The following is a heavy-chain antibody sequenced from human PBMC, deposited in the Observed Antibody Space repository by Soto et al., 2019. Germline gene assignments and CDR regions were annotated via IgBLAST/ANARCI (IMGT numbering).Heavy chain of an antibody. CDR2: VSFDGSNE. V-gene: IGHV3-30-3*01. J-gene: IGHJ3*02. CDR1: GFTFSGFA. Sequence: PGGSLRLSCAASGFTFSGFAIHWVRKAPGKGLEWVSTVSFDGSNEYYADSVKGRFTISRDNSKNTLPLQMNSLRAEDTAVYYCARDQRYCSGGTCYSGHAFDIWGQGTMVTVSS. CDR3: ARDQRYCSGGTCYSGHAFDI. D-gene: IGHD2-15*01.